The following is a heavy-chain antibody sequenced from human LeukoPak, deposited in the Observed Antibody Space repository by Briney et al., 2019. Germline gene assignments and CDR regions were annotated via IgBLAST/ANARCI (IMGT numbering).Heavy chain of an antibody. V-gene: IGHV1-2*02. D-gene: IGHD6-19*01. CDR3: ARDPLKGSGWYGFDY. Sequence: VASVKVSCKASGYTFTGYYMHWVRQAPGQGLEWMGWTNPNSGGTNYAQKFQGRVTMTRDTSISTAYMELSRLRSDDTAVFYCARDPLKGSGWYGFDYWGQGTLVTVSS. CDR2: TNPNSGGT. J-gene: IGHJ4*02. CDR1: GYTFTGYY.